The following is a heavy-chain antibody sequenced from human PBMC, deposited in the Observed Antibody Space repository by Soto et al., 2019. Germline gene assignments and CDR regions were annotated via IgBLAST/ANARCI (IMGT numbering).Heavy chain of an antibody. D-gene: IGHD2-21*01. CDR3: ASRGD. J-gene: IGHJ4*02. V-gene: IGHV3-66*01. CDR2: IYTDGRT. Sequence: EVQLVESGGGLVQPGGSLRLSCAASGFSVSSDFMLWVRQAPGKWLDWVSSIYTDGRTFHAASVKGRFTISRDSSKNTLSLQMNSLRVEDTAVYYCASRGDWGQGALVTVSS. CDR1: GFSVSSDF.